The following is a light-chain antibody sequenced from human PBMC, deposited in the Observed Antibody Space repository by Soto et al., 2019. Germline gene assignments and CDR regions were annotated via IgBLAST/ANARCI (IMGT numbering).Light chain of an antibody. CDR1: SSDVGGYNY. CDR2: EVS. CDR3: SSYTSSSTYV. V-gene: IGLV2-14*01. J-gene: IGLJ1*01. Sequence: QSALTQPASVSGSPGQSITISCTGTSSDVGGYNYVSRYQQHPGKAPKLMIYEVSNRPSGVSHRFSGSKSGNTASLTISGLQAEDEADYYCSSYTSSSTYVFGTGTKLTVL.